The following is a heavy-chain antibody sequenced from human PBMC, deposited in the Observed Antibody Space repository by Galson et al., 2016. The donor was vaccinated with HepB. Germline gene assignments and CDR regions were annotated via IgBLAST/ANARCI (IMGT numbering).Heavy chain of an antibody. J-gene: IGHJ4*02. D-gene: IGHD6-19*01. CDR2: ITGSGTST. Sequence: SLRLSCAASGFTFSSYALSFVRQAPGKGLEWVSAITGSGTSTYYADSVKGRLTISRDNSKNTLYLQMNSLRAEDAAVYYCAKAYSSGWYFFDYWGQGTLVTASS. V-gene: IGHV3-23*01. CDR3: AKAYSSGWYFFDY. CDR1: GFTFSSYA.